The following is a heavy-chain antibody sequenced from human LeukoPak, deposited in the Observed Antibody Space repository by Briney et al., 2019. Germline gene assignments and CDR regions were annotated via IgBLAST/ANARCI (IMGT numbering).Heavy chain of an antibody. CDR2: INTNTGKP. Sequence: ASVKVSCKASGYTFTSYSINWVRQAPGQGLEWMGWINTNTGKPKYAQGFTGRFVISLDTSVSTAYLQISSLKAEDTAVYYCARAGSFFMDWFDPWGQGTLVTVSS. CDR3: ARAGSFFMDWFDP. J-gene: IGHJ5*02. CDR1: GYTFTSYS. V-gene: IGHV7-4-1*02.